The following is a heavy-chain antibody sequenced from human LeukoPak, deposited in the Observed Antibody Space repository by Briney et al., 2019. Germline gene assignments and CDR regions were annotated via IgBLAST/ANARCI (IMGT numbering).Heavy chain of an antibody. CDR2: VFDSGGT. J-gene: IGHJ4*02. D-gene: IGHD6-13*01. V-gene: IGHV4-59*01. Sequence: SETLSLTCTVSGGSISNYWWSWIRQPPGKGLEWIGYVFDSGGTNYNPSLKSRVTISVDTSKKQFSLRLSSVTAADTAVYYCARGYSSSWNYFDYWGLGTLVTASS. CDR1: GGSISNYW. CDR3: ARGYSSSWNYFDY.